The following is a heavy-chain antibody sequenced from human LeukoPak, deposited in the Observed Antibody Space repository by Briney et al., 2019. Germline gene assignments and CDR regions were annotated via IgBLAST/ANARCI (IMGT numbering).Heavy chain of an antibody. CDR3: ARGAITTQTQAEYFQH. Sequence: PSETLSLTCTVSGGSISSGDYYWSWIRQPPGKGREWIGYIYYSGSTYYNPSLKSRVTISVDTSKNQFSLKLSSVTAADTAVYYCARGAITTQTQAEYFQHWGQGTLVTVSS. V-gene: IGHV4-30-4*01. J-gene: IGHJ1*01. D-gene: IGHD3-22*01. CDR1: GGSISSGDYY. CDR2: IYYSGST.